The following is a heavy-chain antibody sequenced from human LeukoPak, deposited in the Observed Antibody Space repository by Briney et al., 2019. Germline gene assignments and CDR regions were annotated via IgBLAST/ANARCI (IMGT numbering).Heavy chain of an antibody. CDR3: ARAYFSSWYMNWFDP. Sequence: SETLSLTCTVSGYSISSGYYWGWIRQPPGKGLEWIGSIYPSGSTYYYPSLKSRVTISLDTSKNQFSLKLSSVTAADTAVYYCARAYFSSWYMNWFDPWGQGTLVIVSS. CDR2: IYPSGST. D-gene: IGHD6-13*01. J-gene: IGHJ5*02. CDR1: GYSISSGYY. V-gene: IGHV4-38-2*02.